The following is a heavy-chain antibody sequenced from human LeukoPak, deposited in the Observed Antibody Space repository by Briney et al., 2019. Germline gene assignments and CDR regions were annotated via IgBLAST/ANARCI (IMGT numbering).Heavy chain of an antibody. Sequence: SVKVSCKASGGTFSSYAISWVRQAPGQGLEWMGRIIPVFGTANYAQKFQGRVTITTDESTSTAYMELSSLRSEDTAVYYCARPRMVPAATEDFYFDYWGQGTLVTVSS. CDR3: ARPRMVPAATEDFYFDY. CDR2: IIPVFGTA. CDR1: GGTFSSYA. V-gene: IGHV1-69*05. D-gene: IGHD2-2*01. J-gene: IGHJ4*02.